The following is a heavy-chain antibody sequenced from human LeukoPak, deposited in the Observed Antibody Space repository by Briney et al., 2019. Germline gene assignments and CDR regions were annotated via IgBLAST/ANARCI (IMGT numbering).Heavy chain of an antibody. J-gene: IGHJ4*02. Sequence: GGSLRLSCAASGFTFSSYWMSWVRQAPGKGLEWVANIKQDGSEKYYVDSVKGRFTISRDNAKNSLYLQMNSLRAEDTAVYYCARIPLVWSGNYPSGYFDYGGQGPLVPVSS. CDR3: ARIPLVWSGNYPSGYFDY. CDR1: GFTFSSYW. D-gene: IGHD4-11*01. V-gene: IGHV3-7*01. CDR2: IKQDGSEK.